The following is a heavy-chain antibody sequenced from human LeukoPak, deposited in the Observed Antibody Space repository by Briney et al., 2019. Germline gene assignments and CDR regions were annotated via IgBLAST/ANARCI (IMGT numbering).Heavy chain of an antibody. CDR1: GFTFSSYW. D-gene: IGHD3-16*01. V-gene: IGHV3-74*01. CDR2: INSDGGST. Sequence: PGGSLRLSCAASGFTFSSYWMHWVRQAPGKGLVRVSRINSDGGSTSYADSVEGRFTISRDNAKNTLYLQMNSLRAEDTAVYYCARGVLNYDYVWGSYYYYYYGMDVWGQGTTVTVSS. J-gene: IGHJ6*02. CDR3: ARGVLNYDYVWGSYYYYYYGMDV.